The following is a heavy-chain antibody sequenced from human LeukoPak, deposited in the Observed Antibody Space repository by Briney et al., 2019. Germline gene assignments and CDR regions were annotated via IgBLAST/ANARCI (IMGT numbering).Heavy chain of an antibody. Sequence: RGSLRLSCAGSGFTFSSYAMSWVRQAPGKGVEWGSAISDTGGTTDDADCVKGGFTISRDNSRSTLYLQMNSLRAEDTALYYCAKDTSIGRYCTNGVCSPFDYWGQGTLVTVSS. V-gene: IGHV3-23*01. D-gene: IGHD2-8*01. CDR1: GFTFSSYA. CDR3: AKDTSIGRYCTNGVCSPFDY. J-gene: IGHJ4*02. CDR2: ISDTGGTT.